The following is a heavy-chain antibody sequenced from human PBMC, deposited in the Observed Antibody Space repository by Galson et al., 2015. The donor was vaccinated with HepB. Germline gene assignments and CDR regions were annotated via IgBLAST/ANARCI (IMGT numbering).Heavy chain of an antibody. CDR2: IYPGDSDT. CDR3: ARHDLVGATDYYYYYGMDA. CDR1: GYNFTSYW. D-gene: IGHD1-26*01. Sequence: QSGAEVKKPGESLKISCKGSGYNFTSYWIAWVRQMPGKGLEWMGIIYPGDSDTRYSPSFQGQVTISADKSISTAYLQWSSLKASDTAIYYCARHDLVGATDYYYYYGMDAWGQGTTVTVSS. J-gene: IGHJ6*02. V-gene: IGHV5-51*01.